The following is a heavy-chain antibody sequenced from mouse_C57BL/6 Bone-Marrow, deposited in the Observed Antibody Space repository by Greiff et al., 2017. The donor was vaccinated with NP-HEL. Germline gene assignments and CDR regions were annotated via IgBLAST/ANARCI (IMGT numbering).Heavy chain of an antibody. CDR3: ARDYGSSYGAMDD. D-gene: IGHD1-1*01. CDR1: GYTFTSYW. J-gene: IGHJ4*01. V-gene: IGHV1-7*01. CDR2: INPSSGYT. Sequence: QVQLKESGAELAKPGASVKLSCKASGYTFTSYWMHWVKQRPGQGLEWIGYINPSSGYTKYNQKFKDKATLTADKSSSTAYMQLSSLTYEDSAVYYCARDYGSSYGAMDDWGQGTSVTVSS.